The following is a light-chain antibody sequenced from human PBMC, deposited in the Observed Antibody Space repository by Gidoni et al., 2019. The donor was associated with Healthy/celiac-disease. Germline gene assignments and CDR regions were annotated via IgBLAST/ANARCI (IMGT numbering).Light chain of an antibody. V-gene: IGKV3-15*01. CDR3: QQYNNWPVYT. J-gene: IGKJ2*01. Sequence: EIVMTQSPATLSVSPGERATLSCRAGQSVSSNLAWYQQKPGQAPRRLIYGASTRATGIPARFSGSGSGTEFTLTISSRQSEDVAVDYCQQYNNWPVYTFXXXTKLEIK. CDR2: GAS. CDR1: QSVSSN.